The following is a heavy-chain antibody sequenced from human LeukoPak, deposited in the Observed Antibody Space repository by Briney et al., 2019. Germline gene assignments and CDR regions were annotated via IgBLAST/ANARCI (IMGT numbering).Heavy chain of an antibody. CDR2: INPSGDNT. J-gene: IGHJ5*02. CDR1: GYTFTNNF. CDR3: ARDNSLRDTAWWFDP. D-gene: IGHD5-24*01. Sequence: ASVKVSSKASGYTFTNNFMHWVRQAPGQGLEWIGIINPSGDNTWYAQKFQGRVTMTRDMATSTDYLEVSSLRSEDTAVYYCARDNSLRDTAWWFDPWGQGTLVTVSS. V-gene: IGHV1-46*01.